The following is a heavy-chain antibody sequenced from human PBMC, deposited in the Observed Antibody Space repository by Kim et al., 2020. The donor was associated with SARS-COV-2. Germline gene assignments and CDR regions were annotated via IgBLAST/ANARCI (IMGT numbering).Heavy chain of an antibody. CDR2: IYYTGTT. D-gene: IGHD6-6*01. V-gene: IGHV4-31*03. CDR1: GDSVTNSHYY. CDR3: ARVRPSGHYFDY. Sequence: SETLSLTCSVSGDSVTNSHYYWSWLRQSPGKGLEWIGGIYYTGTTYFNQSLKSRVTVSLDTSQNQFSLKMTSVTAADTAIYFCARVRPSGHYFDYWGQ. J-gene: IGHJ4*02.